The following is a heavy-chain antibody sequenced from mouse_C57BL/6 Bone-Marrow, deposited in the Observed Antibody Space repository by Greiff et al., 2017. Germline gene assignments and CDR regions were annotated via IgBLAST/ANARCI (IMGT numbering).Heavy chain of an antibody. J-gene: IGHJ3*01. CDR3: ARSSWFAY. Sequence: QVQLQQPGAELVMPGASVKLSCKASGYTFTSYWMHWVKQRPGQGLEWIGEIDPSDSYTNYHQKFKGKSTFTVNKSSSTAYMQLSSLTSEDSAVYYCARSSWFAYWGQGTLVTVSA. CDR2: IDPSDSYT. V-gene: IGHV1-69*01. CDR1: GYTFTSYW.